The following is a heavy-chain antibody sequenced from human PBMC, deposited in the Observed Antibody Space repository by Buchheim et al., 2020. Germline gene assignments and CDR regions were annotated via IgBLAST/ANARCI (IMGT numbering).Heavy chain of an antibody. D-gene: IGHD3-3*01. CDR3: ARHRLRFLEWLPDLDY. J-gene: IGHJ4*02. Sequence: QLQLQESGPGLVKPSETLSLTCTVSGGSISSSSYYWGWIRQPPGKGLEWIGSIYYSGSTYYNPSLKSRVTISVDTSKNQFSLTLSSVTAADAAVYYCARHRLRFLEWLPDLDYWGQGTL. V-gene: IGHV4-39*01. CDR2: IYYSGST. CDR1: GGSISSSSYY.